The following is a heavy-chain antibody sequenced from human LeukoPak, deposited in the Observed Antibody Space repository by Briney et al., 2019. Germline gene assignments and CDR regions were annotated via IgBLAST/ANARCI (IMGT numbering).Heavy chain of an antibody. CDR1: GFILNNHA. V-gene: IGHV3-23*01. Sequence: GGSLRLSCAASGFILNNHAMTWVRQAPGKGLQWISVINGSGRTIEYEDSVKGRFTISRDNSKNTVSLQMNNLRVEDTAIYYCAKNVMVKRYIDYWGQGTPVTVSS. CDR2: INGSGRTI. D-gene: IGHD5-18*01. J-gene: IGHJ4*02. CDR3: AKNVMVKRYIDY.